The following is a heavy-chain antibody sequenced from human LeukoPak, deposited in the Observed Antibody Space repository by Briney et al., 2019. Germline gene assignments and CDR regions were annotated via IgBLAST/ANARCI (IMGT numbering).Heavy chain of an antibody. CDR1: GASISGYF. V-gene: IGHV4-59*01. CDR3: ARDRRGSYYTFDL. CDR2: VSHTGAT. Sequence: SETLSLTCSVSGASISGYFWNWVRQTPEKGLEWIGYVSHTGATTSNPSLKSRVSITLDTSKSQISLSMTSVTAADSALYYCARDRRGSYYTFDLWGPGTIVSVS. D-gene: IGHD1-26*01. J-gene: IGHJ3*01.